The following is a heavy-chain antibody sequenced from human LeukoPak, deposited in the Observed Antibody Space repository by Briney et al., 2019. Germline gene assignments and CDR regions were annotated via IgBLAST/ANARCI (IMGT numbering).Heavy chain of an antibody. J-gene: IGHJ3*02. CDR3: ARVGIGDGNEAFDI. V-gene: IGHV1-2*02. D-gene: IGHD3-10*01. Sequence: ASVKVSCKASGYTFTGYYMHWVRQAPGQGLEWMGWINPNSGGTDYAQKFQGRVTMTRDTSISTAYMELSRLRSDDTAVYYCARVGIGDGNEAFDIWGQGTMVTVSS. CDR1: GYTFTGYY. CDR2: INPNSGGT.